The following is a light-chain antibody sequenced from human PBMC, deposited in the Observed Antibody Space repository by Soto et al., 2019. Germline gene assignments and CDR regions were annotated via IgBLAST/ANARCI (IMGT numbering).Light chain of an antibody. J-gene: IGLJ1*01. CDR3: TSYTSSSINYV. Sequence: QSALTQPASVSGSPGQSITISCTGTSSDVGGYNYVSWYQQHPGKAPKLMIYEVSNRPSGVSNRFSGSKYGNTASLTISGIQAEDEADYYNTSYTSSSINYVFGTGTKVPIL. CDR1: SSDVGGYNY. V-gene: IGLV2-14*01. CDR2: EVS.